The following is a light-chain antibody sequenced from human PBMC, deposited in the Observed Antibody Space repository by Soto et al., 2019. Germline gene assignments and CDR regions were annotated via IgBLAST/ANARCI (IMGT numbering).Light chain of an antibody. CDR2: AAS. J-gene: IGKJ4*01. Sequence: DIQMTQSPSSLSASVGDRVTITCRASQSISRYLNWYQQKPGKVPKFLIYAASSLQSGVPSRFSGSGXGXXXXLTISSLQPEDFATYYCQQSYTTPITFGGGTKVEIK. V-gene: IGKV1-39*01. CDR1: QSISRY. CDR3: QQSYTTPIT.